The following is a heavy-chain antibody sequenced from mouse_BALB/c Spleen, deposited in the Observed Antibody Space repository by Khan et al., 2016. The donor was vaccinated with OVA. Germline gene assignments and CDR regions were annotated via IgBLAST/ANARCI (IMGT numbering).Heavy chain of an antibody. D-gene: IGHD2-13*01. CDR2: ISDGATYI. V-gene: IGHV5-4*02. J-gene: IGHJ3*01. Sequence: EVELVESGGGLVKPGGSLKLSCAASGFNFSDYYMYWVRQTPDERLEWVATISDGATYIYYPDNVKGRFTISRDNAKNNLYLKMSSLKSEDSAMYYCIRGYYGDPFAYWGQGTLVTVSA. CDR1: GFNFSDYY. CDR3: IRGYYGDPFAY.